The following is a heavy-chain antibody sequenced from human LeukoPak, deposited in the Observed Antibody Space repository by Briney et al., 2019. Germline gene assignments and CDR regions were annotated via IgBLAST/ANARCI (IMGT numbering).Heavy chain of an antibody. CDR1: GGSISSYY. Sequence: PSETLSLTCTVSGGSISSYYWSWIRQPAGKGLEWIGRIYTSGSTNYNPSLKSRVTMSVDTSKNQFSLKLSSVTAADTAVYYCARDSKLVPLRYFDWLLDRPYYYYGMDVWGQGTTVTVSS. CDR3: ARDSKLVPLRYFDWLLDRPYYYYGMDV. CDR2: IYTSGST. D-gene: IGHD3-9*01. J-gene: IGHJ6*02. V-gene: IGHV4-4*07.